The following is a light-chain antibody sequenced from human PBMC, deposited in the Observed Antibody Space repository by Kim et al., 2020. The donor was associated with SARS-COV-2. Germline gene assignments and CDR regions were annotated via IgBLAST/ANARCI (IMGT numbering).Light chain of an antibody. J-gene: IGKJ4*01. V-gene: IGKV1-33*01. CDR2: DAS. CDR1: QDISNY. CDR3: QQYDNLLT. Sequence: LSASVGDRVTITCQASQDISNYLNWYQQKPGKAPKLLIYDASNLETGVPSRFSGSGSGTDFTFTISSLQPEDIATYYCQQYDNLLTFGGGPKVEI.